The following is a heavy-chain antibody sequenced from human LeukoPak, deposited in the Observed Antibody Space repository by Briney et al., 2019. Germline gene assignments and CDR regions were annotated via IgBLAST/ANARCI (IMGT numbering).Heavy chain of an antibody. CDR2: IYYSGST. J-gene: IGHJ6*02. D-gene: IGHD3-10*01. CDR3: ARHKHPHLFDYYGYGMDV. CDR1: GGSISSSSYY. Sequence: SETLSLTCTVSGGSISSSSYYWGRIRQPPGKGLEWIGSIYYSGSTYYNPSLKSRVTISVDTSKNQFSLKLSSVTAADTAVYYCARHKHPHLFDYYGYGMDVWGQGTTVTVSS. V-gene: IGHV4-39*01.